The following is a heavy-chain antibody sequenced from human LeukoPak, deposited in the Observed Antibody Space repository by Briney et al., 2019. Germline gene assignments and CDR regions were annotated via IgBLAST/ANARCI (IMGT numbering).Heavy chain of an antibody. CDR1: GYTFTSYA. CDR2: INAGNGNT. CDR3: ATGGPMIVVAPFDY. J-gene: IGHJ4*02. D-gene: IGHD3-22*01. Sequence: ASVKVSCKASGYTFTSYAMHWVRQAPGQRLEWMGWINAGNGNTKYSQKFQGRVTMTEDTSTDTAYMELSSLRSEDTAVYYCATGGPMIVVAPFDYWGQGTLVTVSS. V-gene: IGHV1-3*01.